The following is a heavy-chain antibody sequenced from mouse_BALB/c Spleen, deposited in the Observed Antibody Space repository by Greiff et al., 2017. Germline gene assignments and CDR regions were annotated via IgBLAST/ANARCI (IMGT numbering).Heavy chain of an antibody. J-gene: IGHJ3*01. V-gene: IGHV2-9*02. CDR1: GFSLTSYG. Sequence: QVQLKESGPGLVAPSQSLSITCTVSGFSLTSYGVHWVRQPPGKGLEWLGVIWAGGSTNYNSALMSRLSISKDNSKSQVFLKMNSLQTDDTAMYYCARSFITTATYDWFAYWGQGTLVTVSA. D-gene: IGHD1-2*01. CDR3: ARSFITTATYDWFAY. CDR2: IWAGGST.